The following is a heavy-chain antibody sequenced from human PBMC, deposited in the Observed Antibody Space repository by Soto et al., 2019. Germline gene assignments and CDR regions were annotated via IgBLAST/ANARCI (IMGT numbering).Heavy chain of an antibody. D-gene: IGHD5-18*01. CDR3: ARANRGYSYGYGIYYFDY. CDR2: ISYDGSNK. V-gene: IGHV3-30-3*01. Sequence: GGSLRLSCAASGFTFSSYAMHWVRQAPGKGLEWVAVISYDGSNKYYADSVKGRFTISRDNSKNTLYLQMNSLRAEDTAVYYCARANRGYSYGYGIYYFDYWGQGTLVTVSS. CDR1: GFTFSSYA. J-gene: IGHJ4*02.